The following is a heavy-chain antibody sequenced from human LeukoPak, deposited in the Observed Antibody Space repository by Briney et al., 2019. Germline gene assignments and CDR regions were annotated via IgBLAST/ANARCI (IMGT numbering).Heavy chain of an antibody. D-gene: IGHD3-16*01. Sequence: GGSLRLSWEASGFTFSSYGMSGFRQPPGKGREWVANIKQDGSEKYYVDSVKGRFTISRDNAKNSLYLQMNSLRAEDTAVYYCARDGVRYLRPPHNWFDPWGQGTLVTVSS. J-gene: IGHJ5*02. V-gene: IGHV3-7*01. CDR2: IKQDGSEK. CDR3: ARDGVRYLRPPHNWFDP. CDR1: GFTFSSYG.